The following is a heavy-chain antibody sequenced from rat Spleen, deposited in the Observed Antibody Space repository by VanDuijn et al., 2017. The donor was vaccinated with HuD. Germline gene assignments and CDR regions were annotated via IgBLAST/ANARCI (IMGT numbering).Heavy chain of an antibody. D-gene: IGHD5-1*01. CDR2: ITYDGSST. V-gene: IGHV5-7*01. Sequence: EVQLVESGGGLVQPGRSLKFSCAASGFTFSDYNMAWVRQAPKKGLEWVATITYDGSSTYYRDSVKGRFTISRHNAKSTLYLQMDSLRSEDTATYYCARRTTGVYFDYWGQGVMVTVSS. CDR3: ARRTTGVYFDY. J-gene: IGHJ2*01. CDR1: GFTFSDYN.